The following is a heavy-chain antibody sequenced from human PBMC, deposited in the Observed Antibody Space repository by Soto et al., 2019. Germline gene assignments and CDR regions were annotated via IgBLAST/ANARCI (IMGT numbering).Heavy chain of an antibody. CDR3: AKGLYYYDSSGYRVFDY. V-gene: IGHV4-39*07. CDR2: VFYTGFT. CDR1: GGSISGSYYY. J-gene: IGHJ4*02. Sequence: PSETLSLTCAVSGGSISGSYYYWGWLRQSPGRGPEWIGGVFYTGFTSYNPSLESRVSVSVDTSKNQFSLKVSAVTADDTAVYYCAKGLYYYDSSGYRVFDYWGQGALVTVSS. D-gene: IGHD3-22*01.